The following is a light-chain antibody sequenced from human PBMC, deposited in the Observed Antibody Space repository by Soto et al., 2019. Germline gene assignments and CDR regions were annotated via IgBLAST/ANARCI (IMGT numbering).Light chain of an antibody. Sequence: QSALTQPPSASGSPGQSVTISCTGTSSDVGAYNYVSWYQQHPGKAPKLMISEVTKRPSGVPDRFSGSKSGNPASLAISGLQAEDEADYYCNSYREDHPRFYVFGTGTKVTVL. CDR3: NSYREDHPRFYV. V-gene: IGLV2-8*01. J-gene: IGLJ1*01. CDR2: EVT. CDR1: SSDVGAYNY.